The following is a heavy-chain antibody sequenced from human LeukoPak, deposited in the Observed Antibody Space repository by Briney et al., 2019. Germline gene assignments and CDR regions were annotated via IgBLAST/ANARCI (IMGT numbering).Heavy chain of an antibody. Sequence: GGSLRLSCADSGFMFGEYSTSWVRQASGKGLEWVGFIRSKTYGGTAQYAASVKGRFTISRDDSRSSAYLQMNNLKTEDTAVYFCTSPEGGTYYFDYWGQGTLVTVSS. CDR3: TSPEGGTYYFDY. J-gene: IGHJ4*02. D-gene: IGHD1-26*01. CDR1: GFMFGEYS. CDR2: IRSKTYGGTA. V-gene: IGHV3-49*04.